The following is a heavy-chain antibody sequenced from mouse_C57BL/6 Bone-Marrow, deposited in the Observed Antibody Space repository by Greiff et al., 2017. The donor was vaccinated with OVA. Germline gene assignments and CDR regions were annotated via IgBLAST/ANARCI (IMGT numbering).Heavy chain of an antibody. Sequence: LVESGAELAKPGASVKLSCKASGYTFTSYWMHWVKQRPGQGLEWIGYINPSSGYTKYNQKFKDKATLTADKSSSTAYMQLSSLTYEDSAVYYCARSDTTVVPPFAYWGQGTLVTVSA. CDR3: ARSDTTVVPPFAY. V-gene: IGHV1-7*01. CDR2: INPSSGYT. CDR1: GYTFTSYW. D-gene: IGHD1-1*01. J-gene: IGHJ3*01.